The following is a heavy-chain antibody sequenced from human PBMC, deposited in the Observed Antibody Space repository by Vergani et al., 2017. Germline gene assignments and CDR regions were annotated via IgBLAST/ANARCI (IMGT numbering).Heavy chain of an antibody. J-gene: IGHJ4*02. CDR1: GFTFSSYA. CDR3: EKGDARGWWNQGELLDY. CDR2: ISYDGSNK. V-gene: IGHV3-30*04. Sequence: QVQLVESGGGVVQPGRSLRLSCAASGFTFSSYAMHWVRQAPGKGLEWVAVISYDGSNKYYADSVKGRFTISRDNSKNTLYLQMNSLRAEDTAVYYCEKGDARGWWNQGELLDYWGQGTLVTVSS. D-gene: IGHD1-14*01.